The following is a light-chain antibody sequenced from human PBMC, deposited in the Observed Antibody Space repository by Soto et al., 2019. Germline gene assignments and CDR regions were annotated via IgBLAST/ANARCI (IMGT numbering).Light chain of an antibody. CDR3: QQYNNLPVT. J-gene: IGKJ4*01. Sequence: DIQMTQSPSSLSAFVGDRVTITCQASQDISNHLNWYQQKPGKAPELLIYDASSLETGVSSRFSGSGSGTDFTFTISRLQPEDIATYYCQQYNNLPVTFGGGTNVESK. V-gene: IGKV1-33*01. CDR1: QDISNH. CDR2: DAS.